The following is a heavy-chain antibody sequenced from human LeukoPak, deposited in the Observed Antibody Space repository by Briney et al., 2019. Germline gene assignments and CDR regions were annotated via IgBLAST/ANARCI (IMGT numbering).Heavy chain of an antibody. CDR2: ISAYNGNT. J-gene: IGHJ4*02. CDR3: ARDRDYYGSGEGDY. CDR1: GYTFTSYG. V-gene: IGHV1-18*01. D-gene: IGHD3-10*01. Sequence: ASVKVSCKASGYTFTSYGISWVRQAPGQGLEWMGWISAYNGNTNYAQKLQGRVTMTTDTSTSTAYMELSRLRSDDTAVYYCARDRDYYGSGEGDYWGQGTLVTVSS.